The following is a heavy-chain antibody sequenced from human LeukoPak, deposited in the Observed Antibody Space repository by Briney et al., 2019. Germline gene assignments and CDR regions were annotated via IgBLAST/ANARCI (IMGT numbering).Heavy chain of an antibody. CDR3: ARLVVTPAPFDY. V-gene: IGHV4-59*01. J-gene: IGHJ4*02. D-gene: IGHD4-23*01. Sequence: SETLSPTCTVSGRSLSSYYSSWIRQPPGKGLEWIGYIYYSGSTNYNPSLKSRVTISVDTSKNQFSLKLRSVTVADTAVYYCARLVVTPAPFDYWGQGTPVTVSS. CDR1: GRSLSSYY. CDR2: IYYSGST.